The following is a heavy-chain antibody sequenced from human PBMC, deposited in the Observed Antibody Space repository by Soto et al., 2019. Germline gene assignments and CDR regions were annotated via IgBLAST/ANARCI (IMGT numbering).Heavy chain of an antibody. V-gene: IGHV3-23*01. J-gene: IGHJ6*03. Sequence: GGSLRLSCAASGFTFSSYAMSWVRQAPGKGLEWVSAISGSGGSTYYADSVKGRFTISRDNSKNTLYLQMNSLRAEDTAVYYCAKDGSYSSGWYVHNYYYYYYMDVWGKGTTVTVSS. CDR3: AKDGSYSSGWYVHNYYYYYYMDV. D-gene: IGHD6-19*01. CDR2: ISGSGGST. CDR1: GFTFSSYA.